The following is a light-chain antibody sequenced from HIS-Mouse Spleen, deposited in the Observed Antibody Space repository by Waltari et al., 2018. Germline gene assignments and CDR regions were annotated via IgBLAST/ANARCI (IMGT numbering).Light chain of an antibody. CDR2: EDS. J-gene: IGLJ2*01. CDR1: ALTKKY. CDR3: YSTDSSGNHRV. Sequence: SYELTQPPSVSVSPGQTARITCSGDALTKKYAYWYQQKSGQAPVLVIYEDSKRPSGIPERFSGSSSGTMATLTISGARVEDEADYYCYSTDSSGNHRVFGGGTKLTVL. V-gene: IGLV3-10*01.